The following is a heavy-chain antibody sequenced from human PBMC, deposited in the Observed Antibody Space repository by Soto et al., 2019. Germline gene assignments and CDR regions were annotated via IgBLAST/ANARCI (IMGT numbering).Heavy chain of an antibody. CDR2: IKSKTDGGTT. Sequence: EVQLVESGGGLVKPGGSLRLSCAASGFTFSNAWMSWVRQAPGKGLEWVGRIKSKTDGGTTDYAAPVKGRFTISRDDSKNTLYLQMNSLTTEETAVYYGTTSKTPVTTPPYYYYYMDVWGKGTTVTVSS. CDR1: GFTFSNAW. CDR3: TTSKTPVTTPPYYYYYMDV. J-gene: IGHJ6*03. V-gene: IGHV3-15*01. D-gene: IGHD4-4*01.